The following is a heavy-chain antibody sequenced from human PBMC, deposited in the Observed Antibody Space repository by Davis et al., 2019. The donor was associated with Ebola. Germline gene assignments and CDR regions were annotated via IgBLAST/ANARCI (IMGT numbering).Heavy chain of an antibody. D-gene: IGHD2-21*01. Sequence: PSETLSLTCTVSGVSISRHYWSWIRQPPGKRLEWIGSIYYTGSAYYNSSLKSRVTISADTPKNQFSLNLSSVTAADTAVYFCARFGEGAYWGQGTLVTVSS. CDR2: IYYTGSA. CDR1: GVSISRHY. V-gene: IGHV4-59*11. CDR3: ARFGEGAY. J-gene: IGHJ4*02.